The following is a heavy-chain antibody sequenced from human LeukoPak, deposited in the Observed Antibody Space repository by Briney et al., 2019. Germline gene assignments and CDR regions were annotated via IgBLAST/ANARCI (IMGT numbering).Heavy chain of an antibody. CDR1: GGTFISYA. D-gene: IGHD5-24*01. V-gene: IGHV1-69*05. CDR2: IIPIFGTA. Sequence: SVKVCCKASGGTFISYAISWVRQAPGQGLEWMGRIIPIFGTANYAQKFQGRVTITTDESTSTAYMELSSLRSEDTAVYYCARDDGYNLVEGYWGQGTLVTVSS. J-gene: IGHJ4*02. CDR3: ARDDGYNLVEGY.